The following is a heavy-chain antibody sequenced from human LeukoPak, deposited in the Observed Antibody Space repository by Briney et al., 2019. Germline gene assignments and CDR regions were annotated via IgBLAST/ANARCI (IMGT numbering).Heavy chain of an antibody. CDR2: ISSSSSYI. J-gene: IGHJ3*02. V-gene: IGHV3-21*01. D-gene: IGHD6-13*01. CDR3: ARDGHIAAAGVGAFDI. Sequence: PGGSLRLSCAASGFTFSSYSMNWVRQAPGKGLEWVSSISSSSSYIYYADSVKGRFTISRDNAKNSLYLQMNSLRAEDTAVYYCARDGHIAAAGVGAFDIWGQGTMVTVSS. CDR1: GFTFSSYS.